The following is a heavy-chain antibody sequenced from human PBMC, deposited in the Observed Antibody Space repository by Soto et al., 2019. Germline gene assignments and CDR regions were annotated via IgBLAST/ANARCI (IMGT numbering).Heavy chain of an antibody. V-gene: IGHV1-18*01. CDR1: GYTLTSYG. D-gene: IGHD4-17*01. CDR3: ARAKDYGDSYYGMDV. J-gene: IGHJ6*02. CDR2: ISAYNGNT. Sequence: ASVKVSCKASGYTLTSYGISWVRQAPGQGLEWMGWISAYNGNTNYAQKLQGRVTMTTDTSTSTAYMELRSLRSDDTAVYYCARAKDYGDSYYGMDVWGQGTTVTVSS.